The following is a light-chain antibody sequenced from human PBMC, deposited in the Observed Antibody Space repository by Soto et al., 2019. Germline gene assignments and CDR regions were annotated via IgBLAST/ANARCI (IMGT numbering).Light chain of an antibody. CDR3: QQVKSYPRT. Sequence: DIQLTQSPFFLSASVGDRVTITCRASQAITNNLAWYQQKPGKPPNLLIYQESTLQNGVPSRFSGSKSGTQFTRTIDSLQPEDFATYYCQQVKSYPRTFGGGTKVEIK. CDR1: QAITNN. J-gene: IGKJ4*01. CDR2: QES. V-gene: IGKV1-9*01.